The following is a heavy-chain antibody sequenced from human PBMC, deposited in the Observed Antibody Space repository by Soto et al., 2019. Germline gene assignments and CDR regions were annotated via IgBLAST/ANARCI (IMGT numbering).Heavy chain of an antibody. J-gene: IGHJ6*02. V-gene: IGHV3-30*18. CDR3: AKHLEGYCTTTSCYTYFGLDV. D-gene: IGHD2-2*01. CDR1: GFTFSSYV. CDR2: ISYDGSNK. Sequence: GGSLRLSCAASGFTFSSYVMHWFRQAPGKGLEWVAVISYDGSNKYYADSVKGRFTISRDNSKHTLYLQMNSLRPEDTAVYYCAKHLEGYCTTTSCYTYFGLDVWGQGPTVTGSS.